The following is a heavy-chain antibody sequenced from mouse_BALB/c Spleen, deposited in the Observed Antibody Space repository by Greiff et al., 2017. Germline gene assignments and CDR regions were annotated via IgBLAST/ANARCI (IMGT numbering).Heavy chain of an antibody. CDR2: IWAGGST. CDR1: GFSLTSYG. J-gene: IGHJ3*01. Sequence: VQRVESGPGLVAPSQSLSITCTVSGFSLTSYGVHWVRQPPGKGLEWLGVIWAGGSTNYNSALMSRLSISKDNSKSQVFLKMNSLQTDDTAMYYCARDRGMITTSPFAYWGQGTLVTVSA. D-gene: IGHD2-4*01. CDR3: ARDRGMITTSPFAY. V-gene: IGHV2-9*02.